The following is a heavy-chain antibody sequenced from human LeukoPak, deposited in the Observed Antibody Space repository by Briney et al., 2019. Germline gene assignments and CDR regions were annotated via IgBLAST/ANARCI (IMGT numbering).Heavy chain of an antibody. D-gene: IGHD6-13*01. V-gene: IGHV3-74*03. J-gene: IGHJ1*01. CDR1: GFTFSDYY. CDR2: ISKDERTT. CDR3: ARDDGSSWYFEYFQH. Sequence: PGGSLRLSCAASGFTFSDYYMGWVRQAPGKGLMCVARISKDERTTTYVDSVKGRFTISRDNSKNTLYLQMNSLRAEDTAVYYCARDDGSSWYFEYFQHWGQGTLVTVSS.